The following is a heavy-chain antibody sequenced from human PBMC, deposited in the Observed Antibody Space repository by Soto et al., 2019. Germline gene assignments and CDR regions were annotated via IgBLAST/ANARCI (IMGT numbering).Heavy chain of an antibody. J-gene: IGHJ5*02. CDR3: ARDNITIFGVVSLNWFDP. Sequence: QVQLVQSGAEVKKPGSSVKVSCKASGGTFSSYTISWVRQAPGQGLEWMGRIIPILGIANYAQKFQGRVTITADKSTSTAYMELSRLRSEDTAVYYCARDNITIFGVVSLNWFDPWGQGTLVTVSS. D-gene: IGHD3-3*01. CDR1: GGTFSSYT. CDR2: IIPILGIA. V-gene: IGHV1-69*08.